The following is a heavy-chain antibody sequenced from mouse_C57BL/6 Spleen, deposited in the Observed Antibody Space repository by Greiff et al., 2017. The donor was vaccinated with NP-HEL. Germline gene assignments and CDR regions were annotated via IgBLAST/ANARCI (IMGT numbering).Heavy chain of an antibody. V-gene: IGHV3-6*01. Sequence: VQLQQSGPGLVKPSQSLSLTCSVTGYSITSGYYWNWIRQFPGNKLEWMGYISYDGSNNYNPSLKNRISITRDTSKNQFFLKLNSVTTEDTATYYCARAPLSGFDVWGTGTTVTVSS. CDR1: GYSITSGYY. CDR2: ISYDGSN. J-gene: IGHJ1*03. CDR3: ARAPLSGFDV.